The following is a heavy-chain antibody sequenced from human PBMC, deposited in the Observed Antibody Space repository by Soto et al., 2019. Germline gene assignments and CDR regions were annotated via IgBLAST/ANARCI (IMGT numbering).Heavy chain of an antibody. Sequence: QVQLQESGPGLVKPSETLSLTCAVSGDSISSYYCMWIRQPPGKGLESIGYLYYGRSANYNPSLKXXVXLXXDTSTNQCSLTLSSMTAADTAVYYCALRSMAVVPEYWGQGTLVTVSS. CDR2: LYYGRSA. CDR1: GDSISSYY. V-gene: IGHV4-59*01. J-gene: IGHJ4*02. CDR3: ALRSMAVVPEY. D-gene: IGHD3-22*01.